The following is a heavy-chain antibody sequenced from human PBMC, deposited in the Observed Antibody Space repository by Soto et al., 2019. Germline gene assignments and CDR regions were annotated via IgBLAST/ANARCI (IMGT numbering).Heavy chain of an antibody. V-gene: IGHV1-18*01. J-gene: IGHJ5*02. CDR1: GYAFNNYG. CDR2: LNTYNGNT. CDR3: ARLGAYYQSLDP. Sequence: ASVKVSCEASGYAFNNYGISWVRQAPGQGLEWMGWLNTYNGNTNYAQKFQGRVTMTTDTSTTTAHMDLRSLRTDDTAVYYCARLGAYYQSLDPWGPGTLVTVSS. D-gene: IGHD2-21*01.